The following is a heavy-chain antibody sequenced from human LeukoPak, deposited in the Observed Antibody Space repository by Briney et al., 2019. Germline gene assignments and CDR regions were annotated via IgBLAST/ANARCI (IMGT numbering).Heavy chain of an antibody. J-gene: IGHJ4*02. V-gene: IGHV1-69*13. Sequence: GASVKVSCKASGGTFSSYAISWVRQAPGQGLEWMGGIIPIFGTANYAQKFQGRVMITADESTSTAYMELSSLRSEDTAVYYCARGLYGSGWHNDYWGQGTLVTVSS. CDR2: IIPIFGTA. D-gene: IGHD6-19*01. CDR1: GGTFSSYA. CDR3: ARGLYGSGWHNDY.